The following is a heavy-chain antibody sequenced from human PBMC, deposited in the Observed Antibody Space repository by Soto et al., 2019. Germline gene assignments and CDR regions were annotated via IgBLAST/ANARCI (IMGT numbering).Heavy chain of an antibody. CDR1: GGSISSGGYY. V-gene: IGHV4-31*03. J-gene: IGHJ4*02. Sequence: PSETLSLTCTVSGGSISSGGYYWSWIRQHPGKGLEWIGYIYYSGSTYYNPSLKSRVTISVDTSKNQFSLKLSSVTAADTAVYYCARDDSSGYSGVDYWGQGTLVTVSS. D-gene: IGHD3-22*01. CDR3: ARDDSSGYSGVDY. CDR2: IYYSGST.